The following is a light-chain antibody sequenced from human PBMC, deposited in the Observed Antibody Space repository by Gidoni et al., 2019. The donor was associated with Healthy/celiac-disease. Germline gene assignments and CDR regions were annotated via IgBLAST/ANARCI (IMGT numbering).Light chain of an antibody. Sequence: DIEMTQSPSSLSASVGDRVNITGRASQSISSYLNWYQQKPGKAPKLLIYAASSLQSGFPSRFSGSGSGTDFTLTISSLQPEDFATYYCQQSYSTPLTFGGGTKLEIK. CDR3: QQSYSTPLT. J-gene: IGKJ4*01. CDR1: QSISSY. V-gene: IGKV1-39*01. CDR2: AAS.